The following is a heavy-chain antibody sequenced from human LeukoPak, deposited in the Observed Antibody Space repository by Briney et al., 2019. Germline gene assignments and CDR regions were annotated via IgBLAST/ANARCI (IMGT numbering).Heavy chain of an antibody. CDR1: GRSISSFY. Sequence: SETLSLTCTVSGRSISSFYWSWIRQPPGKGLEWIGYVYYSGSTNYSPSLKSRVTISLDTSKNQFSLKLSSVTAADTAIYYCARGRHPNSALASGWYFDYWGQGTLVTVSS. J-gene: IGHJ4*02. V-gene: IGHV4-59*01. D-gene: IGHD6-19*01. CDR3: ARGRHPNSALASGWYFDY. CDR2: VYYSGST.